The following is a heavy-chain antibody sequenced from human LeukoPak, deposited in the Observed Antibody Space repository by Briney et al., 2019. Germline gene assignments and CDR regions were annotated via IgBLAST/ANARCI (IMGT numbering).Heavy chain of an antibody. CDR2: INPNSGGT. CDR1: GYTFTGYY. Sequence: GSVKVSCKASGYTFTGYYMHWVRQAPGQGLEWMGWINPNSGGTNYAQKFQGRVTMTRDTSISTAYMELSRLRSDDTAVYYCARAPGDYSYGRMTYYYYGMDVWGQGTTVTASS. D-gene: IGHD5-18*01. J-gene: IGHJ6*02. CDR3: ARAPGDYSYGRMTYYYYGMDV. V-gene: IGHV1-2*02.